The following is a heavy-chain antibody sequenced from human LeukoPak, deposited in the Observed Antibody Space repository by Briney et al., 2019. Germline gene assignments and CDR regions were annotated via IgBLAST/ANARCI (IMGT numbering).Heavy chain of an antibody. J-gene: IGHJ5*02. D-gene: IGHD1-26*01. CDR1: GGSFSGYY. V-gene: IGHV4-34*01. CDR2: INYSGNT. CDR3: ARIIISGSNWFDP. Sequence: PSETLSLTCAVYGGSFSGYYWGWVRQPPEKGLEWIGSINYSGNTYYSASVNSRITISIDTSKNQFSLKLTSVTAADTAVYYCARIIISGSNWFDPWGQGTLVTVSS.